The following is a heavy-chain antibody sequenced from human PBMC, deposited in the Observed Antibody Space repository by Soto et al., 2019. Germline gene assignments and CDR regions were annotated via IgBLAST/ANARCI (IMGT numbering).Heavy chain of an antibody. V-gene: IGHV3-23*01. CDR3: AKYARTSGSYYYYGMDV. Sequence: PGGSLRLSCAASGFTFSSYAMSWVRQAPGKGLEWVSAISGSGGSTYYADSVKGRFTISRDNSKNTLYLQMNSLRAEDTAVFYCAKYARTSGSYYYYGMDVWGQGTTVTVSS. CDR2: ISGSGGST. D-gene: IGHD2-2*01. J-gene: IGHJ6*02. CDR1: GFTFSSYA.